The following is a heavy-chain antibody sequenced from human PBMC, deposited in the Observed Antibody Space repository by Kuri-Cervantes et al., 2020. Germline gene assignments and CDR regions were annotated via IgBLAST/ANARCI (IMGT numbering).Heavy chain of an antibody. Sequence: GESLKISCAASGFTVSSNYMSWVRQAPGKGLEWVSVIYSCGSTYYADSVKGRFTISRDNSNNMLYLQMNSLRVEDTAVYYCVGEIGVKTFDYWGQGPLVTVSS. CDR1: GFTVSSNY. V-gene: IGHV3-66*03. J-gene: IGHJ4*02. CDR2: IYSCGST. CDR3: VGEIGVKTFDY. D-gene: IGHD3-16*01.